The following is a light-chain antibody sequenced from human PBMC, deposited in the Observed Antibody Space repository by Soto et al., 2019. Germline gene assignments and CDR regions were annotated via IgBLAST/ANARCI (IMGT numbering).Light chain of an antibody. CDR3: LQDYTYPRT. CDR1: QAIRND. J-gene: IGKJ1*01. Sequence: AVQMTQSPSSLSASVGDRVTITCRASQAIRNDLGWYQQKPGTAPKLLIYAASTLQSGVPSRFSGSGSGTDFSLTISSLQPGDFATYYCLQDYTYPRTFGQGTKVEVK. V-gene: IGKV1-6*01. CDR2: AAS.